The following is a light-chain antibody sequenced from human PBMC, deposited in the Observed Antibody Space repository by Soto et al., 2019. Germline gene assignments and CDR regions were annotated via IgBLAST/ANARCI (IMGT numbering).Light chain of an antibody. V-gene: IGLV2-14*03. CDR1: SSDVGTYKY. CDR3: NSYTTSSTLV. J-gene: IGLJ1*01. Sequence: QSVLTQPAAGSGSPGQSITISCTRTSSDVGTYKYVSWYQQHPGKAPKLMIYDVSNRPSGVSNRFSGSKSGNTASLTISGLQAEDEADYYCNSYTTSSTLVFGTGTKVTVL. CDR2: DVS.